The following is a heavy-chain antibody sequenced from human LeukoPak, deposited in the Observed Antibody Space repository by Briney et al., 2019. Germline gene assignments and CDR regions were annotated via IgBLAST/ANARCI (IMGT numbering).Heavy chain of an antibody. CDR1: VFPFSSYA. V-gene: IGHV3-30*04. D-gene: IGHD2-2*01. CDR2: ISYDGSNK. CDR3: AREYCSSTSCLPYYYYGMDV. Sequence: PGGSLRLSCAPSVFPFSSYAMHSVRQAPGKGLEWGAVISYDGSNKYYADSVKGRFTISRDNSKNTLYLQMNSLRAEDTAVYYCAREYCSSTSCLPYYYYGMDVWGQGTTVTVSS. J-gene: IGHJ6*02.